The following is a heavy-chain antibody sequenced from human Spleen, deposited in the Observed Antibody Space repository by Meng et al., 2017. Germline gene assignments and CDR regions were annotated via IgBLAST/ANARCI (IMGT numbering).Heavy chain of an antibody. Sequence: WVRQAPGKGLEWVAVKWYDGNYEDSVQGRFTISRDNSKKTLYLQMNSLRAEDTAVYYCARGRRYFDWLPSLYYFDYWGQGTLVTVSS. V-gene: IGHV3-33*01. CDR3: ARGRRYFDWLPSLYYFDY. CDR2: KWYDGN. J-gene: IGHJ4*02. D-gene: IGHD3-9*01.